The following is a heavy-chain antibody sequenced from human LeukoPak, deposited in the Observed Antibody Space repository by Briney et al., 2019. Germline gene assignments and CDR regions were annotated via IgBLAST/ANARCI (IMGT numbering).Heavy chain of an antibody. V-gene: IGHV5-51*01. J-gene: IGHJ6*03. Sequence: GESLKISCKGSGYSFTSYWIGWVRQMPGKGLEWMGIIYSGDSDTRYSPSFQGQVTISADKSISTAYLQWSSLKASDTAMYYCASQGSYGDYNHYYYYYMDVWGKGTTVTVSS. CDR3: ASQGSYGDYNHYYYYYMDV. D-gene: IGHD4-17*01. CDR1: GYSFTSYW. CDR2: IYSGDSDT.